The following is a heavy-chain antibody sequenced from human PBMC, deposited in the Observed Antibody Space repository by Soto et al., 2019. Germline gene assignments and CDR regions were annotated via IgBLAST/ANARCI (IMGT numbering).Heavy chain of an antibody. CDR1: GFTFSSYA. V-gene: IGHV3-23*01. Sequence: EVQLLESGGGLVQPGESLRLSCAASGFTFSSYAMSWVRQAPGKGLEWVSVISGSDDSTYYADSVKGRFTISRDNSKNTLYLQMNSLRAEDTAVYYWAKRSRSSTFDYWGQGTLVTVSS. CDR2: ISGSDDST. CDR3: AKRSRSSTFDY. J-gene: IGHJ4*02. D-gene: IGHD6-6*01.